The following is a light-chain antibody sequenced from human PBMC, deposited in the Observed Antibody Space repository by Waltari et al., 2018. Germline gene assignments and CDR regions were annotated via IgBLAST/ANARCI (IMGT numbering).Light chain of an antibody. CDR1: RRVGRS. Sequence: EIVLTQSPGTLSLSPGERVTLSCRASRRVGRSLAWYQQKPGQAPRLLIYDASSRATGIPDRFSGSGSGTDFSLTISRLEPEDSAVYYCQKYVSLPATFGQGTKVEIK. J-gene: IGKJ1*01. CDR3: QKYVSLPAT. V-gene: IGKV3-20*01. CDR2: DAS.